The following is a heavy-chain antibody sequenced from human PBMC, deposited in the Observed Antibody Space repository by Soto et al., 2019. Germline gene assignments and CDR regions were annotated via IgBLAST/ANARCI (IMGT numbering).Heavy chain of an antibody. J-gene: IGHJ4*02. V-gene: IGHV4-39*01. Sequence: PSETLSLTCTVSGGSISSSSYYWGWIRQPPGKGLEWIGSIYYSGSTYYNPSLKSRVTISVDTSKNQFSLKLSSVTAADTAVYYCARHDDIAGGYWGQGTLVTVSS. D-gene: IGHD6-13*01. CDR1: GGSISSSSYY. CDR3: ARHDDIAGGY. CDR2: IYYSGST.